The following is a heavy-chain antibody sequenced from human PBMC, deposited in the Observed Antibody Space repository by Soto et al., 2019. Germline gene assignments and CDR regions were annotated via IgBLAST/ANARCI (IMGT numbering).Heavy chain of an antibody. J-gene: IGHJ3*02. D-gene: IGHD3-10*01. V-gene: IGHV1-18*01. CDR3: ARDFGRWFGEFHLGDAFDI. CDR1: GYTFTSYG. Sequence: QVQLVQSGAEVKKPGASVKVSCKASGYTFTSYGISWVRQAPGQGLEWMGWISAYNGNTNYAQKLQGRVTMTTDTATSKASMELSSLRSDDTAVYYCARDFGRWFGEFHLGDAFDIWGQGTMVTVSS. CDR2: ISAYNGNT.